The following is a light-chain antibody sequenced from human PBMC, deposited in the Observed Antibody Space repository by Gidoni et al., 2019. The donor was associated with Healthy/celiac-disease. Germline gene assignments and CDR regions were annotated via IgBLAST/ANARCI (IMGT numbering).Light chain of an antibody. CDR3: QVWDSSSDHPVI. CDR2: DGS. CDR1: NIGSKS. Sequence: SYVLTQPPSVSVAPGKTARITCGGNNIGSKSVHWYQQKPGQAPVVVVYDGSDRPSGIPERFSGSNSGNTATLTISRVEAGDEADYYCQVWDSSSDHPVIFGGGTKLTVL. J-gene: IGLJ2*01. V-gene: IGLV3-21*03.